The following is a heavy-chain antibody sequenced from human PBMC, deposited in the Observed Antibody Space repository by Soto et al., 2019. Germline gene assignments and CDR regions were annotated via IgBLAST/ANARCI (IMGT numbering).Heavy chain of an antibody. J-gene: IGHJ5*02. CDR3: ARTHDYSNYVWWFDP. D-gene: IGHD4-4*01. Sequence: QVQLQESGPGLVKPSQTLSLTCTVSGGSISSGGYYWSWIRQHPGKGLEWIGYIYYSGSTYYNPSLKSRVTKSVDSSKNQFSLKLSSVTAADTAVYYCARTHDYSNYVWWFDPWGQGTLVTVSS. V-gene: IGHV4-31*03. CDR1: GGSISSGGYY. CDR2: IYYSGST.